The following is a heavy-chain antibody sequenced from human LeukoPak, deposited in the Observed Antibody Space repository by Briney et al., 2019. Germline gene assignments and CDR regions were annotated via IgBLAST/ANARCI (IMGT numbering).Heavy chain of an antibody. V-gene: IGHV6-1*01. J-gene: IGHJ4*02. D-gene: IGHD6-19*01. Sequence: SQTLSLTCAISGDSVSSNSATWNWIRQSPSRGLEWLGRTYYRSKWYSHYAVAVSSRITINPDTSKNQFSLQLNSVTPEDTAVYYCARGNSGFIDSWGQGTLVTVSS. CDR2: TYYRSKWYS. CDR1: GDSVSSNSAT. CDR3: ARGNSGFIDS.